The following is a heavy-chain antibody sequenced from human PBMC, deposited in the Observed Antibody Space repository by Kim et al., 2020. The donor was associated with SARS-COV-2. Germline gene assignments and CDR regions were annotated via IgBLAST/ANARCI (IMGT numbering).Heavy chain of an antibody. D-gene: IGHD5-12*01. J-gene: IGHJ6*03. Sequence: GGSLRLSCTASGFIFGDYAMSWVRQAPGKGLEWVGFIRSKAYGGTTEYAASVKGRFTISRDDSKSIAYLQMNRLKTEDTAVYYCTRAHNIGRWAYYYYYYMDVWGEGTTVTVSS. V-gene: IGHV3-49*04. CDR1: GFIFGDYA. CDR2: IRSKAYGGTT. CDR3: TRAHNIGRWAYYYYYYMDV.